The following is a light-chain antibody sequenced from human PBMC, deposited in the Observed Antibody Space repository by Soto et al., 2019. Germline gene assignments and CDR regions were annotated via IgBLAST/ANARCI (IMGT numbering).Light chain of an antibody. CDR3: QQYYSYPPWT. CDR1: QGISSC. Sequence: AIRMTQSPSSFSASTGDRVTITCRASQGISSCLAWYQQKPGKAPKLLIYAASTLQSGVPSRFSGSGSGTDFTLTLSCLQSEDFATYYCQQYYSYPPWTFGQGTKVEIK. V-gene: IGKV1-8*01. CDR2: AAS. J-gene: IGKJ1*01.